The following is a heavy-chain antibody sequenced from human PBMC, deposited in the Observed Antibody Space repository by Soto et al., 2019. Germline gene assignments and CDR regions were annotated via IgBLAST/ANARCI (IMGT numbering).Heavy chain of an antibody. CDR3: ALGGYSYGYGVY. D-gene: IGHD5-18*01. CDR2: IFSNDEK. J-gene: IGHJ4*02. CDR1: GFSLSNARMG. Sequence: QVTLKESGPVLVKPTETLTLTCTVSGFSLSNARMGVSWIRQPPGKALEWLAHIFSNDEKSYSTSLKSRLTISKDTSNSQVVLTMTNMHPVDTATYYCALGGYSYGYGVYWGQGTLVTVSS. V-gene: IGHV2-26*01.